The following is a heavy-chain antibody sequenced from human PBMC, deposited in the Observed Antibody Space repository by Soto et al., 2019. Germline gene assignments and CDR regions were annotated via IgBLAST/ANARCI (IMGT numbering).Heavy chain of an antibody. CDR3: ARVDYYDSSAGYAY. J-gene: IGHJ4*02. Sequence: PSETLSLTCTVSGGSISSYYWSWIRQPPGKGLEWIGYIYYSGSTNYNPSLKSRVTISVDTSKNQFSLKLSSVTAADTAVYYCARVDYYDSSAGYAYWGQGTLVTVSS. CDR2: IYYSGST. D-gene: IGHD3-22*01. CDR1: GGSISSYY. V-gene: IGHV4-59*01.